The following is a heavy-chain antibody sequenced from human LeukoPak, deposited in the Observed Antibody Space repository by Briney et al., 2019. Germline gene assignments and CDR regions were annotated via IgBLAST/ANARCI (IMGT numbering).Heavy chain of an antibody. V-gene: IGHV1-46*01. D-gene: IGHD6-19*01. CDR3: ARWAWYSSAWYPNHFDY. CDR2: ITPSIGST. Sequence: GASVKVSCKASGYTFTSYYIHWVRQAPGQGLEWMGIITPSIGSTSYAQKFQDRVTMTRDTSTSTVYMELSSLRSEDTAVYYCARWAWYSSAWYPNHFDYWGQGTLVTVSS. CDR1: GYTFTSYY. J-gene: IGHJ4*02.